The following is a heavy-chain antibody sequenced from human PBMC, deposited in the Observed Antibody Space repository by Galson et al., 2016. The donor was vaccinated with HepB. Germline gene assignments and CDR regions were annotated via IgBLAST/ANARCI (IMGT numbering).Heavy chain of an antibody. CDR2: IYPGVSDT. Sequence: QSGAEAKKPGESLKISCKGSGYSFTSYWIGWVRQMPGKGLEWMGIIYPGVSDTRYSPSFQGQVTISADKSISTAYLKWSSLKASDTAMYYCARAYGSGSYNYYYYGMDVWGQGTTVTVSS. J-gene: IGHJ6*02. V-gene: IGHV5-51*01. CDR1: GYSFTSYW. D-gene: IGHD3-10*01. CDR3: ARAYGSGSYNYYYYGMDV.